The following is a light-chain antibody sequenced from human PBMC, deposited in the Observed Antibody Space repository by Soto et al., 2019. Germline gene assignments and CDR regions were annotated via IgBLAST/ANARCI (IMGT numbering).Light chain of an antibody. CDR3: HQFNSSPLYT. CDR2: GAS. J-gene: IGKJ3*01. V-gene: IGKV3-20*01. Sequence: EIVLTQSPGTLSLSPGERATLSCRASQTISSSFLAWYQQKPGQAPRLLIYGASRRAPGIPDRFSGSGSGTDFTLTISRLEPEDFAVYYCHQFNSSPLYTFGPGTKVEIK. CDR1: QTISSSF.